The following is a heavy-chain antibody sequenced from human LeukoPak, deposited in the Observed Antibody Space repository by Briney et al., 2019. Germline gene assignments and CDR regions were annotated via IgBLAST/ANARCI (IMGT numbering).Heavy chain of an antibody. J-gene: IGHJ6*03. D-gene: IGHD2-2*01. CDR2: IYSGGST. CDR3: ARDIVVVGYYYMDV. Sequence: PGGSLRLSCAASGFTVSSNYMSWVRQAPGKGLEWVSVIYSGGSTYYADSVKGRFTISRDNAKNSLYLQMNSLRAEDTAVYYCARDIVVVGYYYMDVWGKGTTVTVSS. CDR1: GFTVSSNY. V-gene: IGHV3-53*01.